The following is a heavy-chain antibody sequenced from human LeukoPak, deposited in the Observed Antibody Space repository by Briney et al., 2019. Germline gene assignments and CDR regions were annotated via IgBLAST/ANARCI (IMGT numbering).Heavy chain of an antibody. CDR1: GGSISSGGYY. V-gene: IGHV4-31*03. Sequence: SETLSLTCTVSGGSISSGGYYWSWIRQHPGKGLEWIGYIYYSGSTYYNPSLKSRVTISVDTSKNQFSLKLSSVTAADTAVYYCARVRRTLYNWFDPWGQGTLVTVSS. J-gene: IGHJ5*02. CDR3: ARVRRTLYNWFDP. CDR2: IYYSGST.